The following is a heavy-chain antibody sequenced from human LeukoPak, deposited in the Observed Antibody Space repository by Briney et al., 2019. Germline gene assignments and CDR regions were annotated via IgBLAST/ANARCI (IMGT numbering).Heavy chain of an antibody. D-gene: IGHD1-26*01. CDR1: GFTFDDYG. V-gene: IGHV3-20*04. CDR3: ARDGSYYALDY. CDR2: INWNGGST. J-gene: IGHJ4*02. Sequence: GGSLRLSCAASGFTFDDYGMSWVRQAPGKGLEWVSGINWNGGSTGYADSVKGRFTISRDNAKNSLHLQMNSLRAEDTALYYCARDGSYYALDYWGQGTLVTVSS.